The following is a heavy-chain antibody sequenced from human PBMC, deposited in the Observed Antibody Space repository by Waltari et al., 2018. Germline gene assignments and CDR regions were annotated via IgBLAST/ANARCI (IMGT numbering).Heavy chain of an antibody. CDR2: IYYRGCT. D-gene: IGHD3-10*01. Sequence: QLQLQASGPGLVQPSETLSLTCTVSGGSISSYSWSWIRLPPGKGLEWVGYIYYRGCTNNNPSLKSRFTISVDTAKSQFSLKLSSVTAADTAVYYCAREGPPTGAWGQGTLVTVSS. V-gene: IGHV4-59*01. CDR3: AREGPPTGA. J-gene: IGHJ5*02. CDR1: GGSISSYS.